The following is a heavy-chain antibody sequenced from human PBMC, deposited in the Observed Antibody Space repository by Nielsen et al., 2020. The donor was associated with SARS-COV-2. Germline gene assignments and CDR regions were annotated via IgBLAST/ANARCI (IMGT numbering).Heavy chain of an antibody. CDR2: INPSGGST. J-gene: IGHJ3*02. V-gene: IGHV1-46*01. D-gene: IGHD3-22*01. CDR3: ARGGVDYYDSSGYYSVYAFDI. Sequence: WVRQAPGQGLEWMGIINPSGGSTSYAQKFQARVTMTRDTSTSTVYMELSSLRSEDTAVYYCARGGVDYYDSSGYYSVYAFDIWGQGTMVTVSS.